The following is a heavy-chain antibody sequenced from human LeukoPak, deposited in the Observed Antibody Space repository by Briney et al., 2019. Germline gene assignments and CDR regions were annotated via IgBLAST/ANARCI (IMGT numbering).Heavy chain of an antibody. J-gene: IGHJ5*02. CDR2: FDPEDGET. V-gene: IGHV1-24*01. Sequence: ASVKVSCKVSGYTLTELSMHWVRQAPGKGLEWMGGFDPEDGETIYAQKFQGRVTMTEDTSTDTAYMELSSLRSEDTAVYYCATQGTQITIFGVVTGRWFDPWGQGTLVTVSS. D-gene: IGHD3-3*01. CDR3: ATQGTQITIFGVVTGRWFDP. CDR1: GYTLTELS.